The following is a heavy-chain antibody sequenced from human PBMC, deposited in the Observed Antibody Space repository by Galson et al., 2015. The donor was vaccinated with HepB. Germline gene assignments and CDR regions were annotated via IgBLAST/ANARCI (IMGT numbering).Heavy chain of an antibody. D-gene: IGHD5-18*01. V-gene: IGHV1-18*01. CDR2: ISGDNANT. J-gene: IGHJ4*02. Sequence: SVKVSCKASGYTFSRYGISWVRQAPGQGLEWMGWISGDNANTNYAQKLQGRVTMTTDTSTSTAYMELTSLGSDDTAVYYCARGGYSYGKFDYWGQGTLVTVSS. CDR3: ARGGYSYGKFDY. CDR1: GYTFSRYG.